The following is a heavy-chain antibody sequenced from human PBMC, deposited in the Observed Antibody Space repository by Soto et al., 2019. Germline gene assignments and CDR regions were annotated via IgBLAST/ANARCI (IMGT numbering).Heavy chain of an antibody. D-gene: IGHD6-13*01. CDR2: ISAYNGNT. J-gene: IGHJ5*02. V-gene: IGHV1-18*01. CDR1: CYTFSGYG. Sequence: AASGKVSCKASCYTFSGYGISWVGPSPAQGPEWMGGISAYNGNTNNAQKFQGRVAVTTDTSTSTAYMELMNLRSDDTAVYYCARTSGYSSTDNWFDPWGQGTLVTVSS. CDR3: ARTSGYSSTDNWFDP.